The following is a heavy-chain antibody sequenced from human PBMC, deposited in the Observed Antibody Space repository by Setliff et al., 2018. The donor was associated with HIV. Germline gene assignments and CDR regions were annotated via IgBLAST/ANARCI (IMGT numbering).Heavy chain of an antibody. D-gene: IGHD3-3*01. Sequence: GGSLRLSCAASGVSFNNYAMSWVRQAPGKGLEWVSAISGGGGGTNYADSVRGRFTISRDNSNNTLYLHMNNLRADDTAVYYCTRGQRLTIFGVVIRGDWFDPWGQVTLVIFSS. CDR2: ISGGGGGT. CDR1: GVSFNNYA. CDR3: TRGQRLTIFGVVIRGDWFDP. V-gene: IGHV3-23*01. J-gene: IGHJ5*02.